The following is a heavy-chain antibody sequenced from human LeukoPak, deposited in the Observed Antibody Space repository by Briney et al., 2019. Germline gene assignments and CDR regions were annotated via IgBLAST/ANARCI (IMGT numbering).Heavy chain of an antibody. J-gene: IGHJ3*02. CDR3: ARGPNWGRPDAFGI. V-gene: IGHV4-59*01. CDR2: ISYSGNT. D-gene: IGHD3-16*01. Sequence: PSETLSLTCTVSGGSISSYHWSWIRQSPGKGLEWIGYISYSGNTNYNRFFKTRVTIPVDTTKNQVSLKVNSVTAADTAVYYCARGPNWGRPDAFGIWGQGTIISVSS. CDR1: GGSISSYH.